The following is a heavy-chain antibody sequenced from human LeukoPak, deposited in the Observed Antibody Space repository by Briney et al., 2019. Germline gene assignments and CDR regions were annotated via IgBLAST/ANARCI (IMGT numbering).Heavy chain of an antibody. D-gene: IGHD3-22*01. CDR1: YGSISGYY. CDR2: IYYSGST. V-gene: IGHV4-59*08. Sequence: SETLSLTCSVSYGSISGYYWSWIRQSPGKELVWIGYIYYSGSTNYNPSLKSRVTISADMSKNQVSLMLSSVTAADTALYYCARHFTYYYDSSGYPRDSFDIWGHGTMVTVSS. J-gene: IGHJ3*02. CDR3: ARHFTYYYDSSGYPRDSFDI.